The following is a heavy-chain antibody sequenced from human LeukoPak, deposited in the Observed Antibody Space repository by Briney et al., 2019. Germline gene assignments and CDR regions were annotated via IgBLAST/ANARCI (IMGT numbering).Heavy chain of an antibody. D-gene: IGHD2-2*01. V-gene: IGHV4-61*08. Sequence: SETLSHTCSVSGGSISSSAYYWAWIRQPPGKGLEWIGYIYYSGSTNYNPSLKSRVTISVDTSKNQFSLKLSSVTAADTAVYYCARGWGYCSSTSCYRAFDIWGQGTMVTVSS. CDR3: ARGWGYCSSTSCYRAFDI. J-gene: IGHJ3*02. CDR2: IYYSGST. CDR1: GGSISSSAYY.